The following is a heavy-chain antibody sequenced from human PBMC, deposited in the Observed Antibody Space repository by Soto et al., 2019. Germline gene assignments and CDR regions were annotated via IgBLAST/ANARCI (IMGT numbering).Heavy chain of an antibody. CDR2: IIPIFGTA. CDR1: GGTFSSYA. D-gene: IGHD6-13*01. V-gene: IGHV1-69*13. Sequence: SVKVSCKASGGTFSSYAISWVRQAPGQGLEWMGGIIPIFGTANYAQKFQGRVTITADESTSTAYMELSSLRSEDTAVYYCAKTLVASGTWFDPWGQGTLVTVS. CDR3: AKTLVASGTWFDP. J-gene: IGHJ5*02.